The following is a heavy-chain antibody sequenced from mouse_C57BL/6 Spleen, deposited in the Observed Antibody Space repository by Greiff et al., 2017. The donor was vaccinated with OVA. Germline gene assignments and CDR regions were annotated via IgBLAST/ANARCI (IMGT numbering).Heavy chain of an antibody. CDR2: ISSGSSTI. V-gene: IGHV5-17*01. CDR3: ARKRTTVVATGFDV. D-gene: IGHD1-1*01. J-gene: IGHJ1*03. CDR1: GFTFSDYG. Sequence: EVQRVESGGGLVKPGGSLKLSCAASGFTFSDYGMHWVRQAPEKGLEWVAYISSGSSTIYYADTVKGRFTISRDNAKNTLFLQMTSLRSEDTAMYYCARKRTTVVATGFDVWGTGTTVTVSS.